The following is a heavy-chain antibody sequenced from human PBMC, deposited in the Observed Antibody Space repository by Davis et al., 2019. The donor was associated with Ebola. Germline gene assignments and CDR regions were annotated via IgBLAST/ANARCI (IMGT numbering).Heavy chain of an antibody. D-gene: IGHD1-20*01. CDR3: ATLRRTITGMDDGFDI. J-gene: IGHJ3*02. CDR2: IYPGDSDT. Sequence: KVSCKASGYSFTTHWIGWVRQMPGKGLEWMGIIYPGDSDTRYSPSFLGQVIFSADKSISTAYLQWSSLKASDTAIYYCATLRRTITGMDDGFDIWGHGTMVTVSS. V-gene: IGHV5-51*01. CDR1: GYSFTTHW.